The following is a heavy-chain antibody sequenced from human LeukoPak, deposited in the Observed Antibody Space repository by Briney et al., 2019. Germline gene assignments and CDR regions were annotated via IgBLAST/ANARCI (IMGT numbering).Heavy chain of an antibody. D-gene: IGHD3-3*01. CDR1: AFTFSSYD. J-gene: IGHJ3*02. Sequence: PGRSLRLSCAASAFTFSSYDMHWVRQAPGKGLEWVAVMWYDGSNKYYADSVKGRFTISRDNAKNTLYLQMNSLRAEDTAVYYCARGITIFGVVNDAFDIWGQGTMVTVSS. V-gene: IGHV3-33*01. CDR2: MWYDGSNK. CDR3: ARGITIFGVVNDAFDI.